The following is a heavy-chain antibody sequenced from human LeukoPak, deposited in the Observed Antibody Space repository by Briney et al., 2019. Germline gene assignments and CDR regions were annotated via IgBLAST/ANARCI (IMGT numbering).Heavy chain of an antibody. Sequence: SVKVSCKASGGTFSSYAISWVRQAPGQGLEWMGRIIPILGIANYAQKFQGRVTMTRDTSISTAFMELSRLTSDDTAVYYCTRDLLGFATTPLSDWGQGTLVTVSS. J-gene: IGHJ4*02. CDR1: GGTFSSYA. V-gene: IGHV1-69*04. CDR3: TRDLLGFATTPLSD. CDR2: IIPILGIA. D-gene: IGHD1-14*01.